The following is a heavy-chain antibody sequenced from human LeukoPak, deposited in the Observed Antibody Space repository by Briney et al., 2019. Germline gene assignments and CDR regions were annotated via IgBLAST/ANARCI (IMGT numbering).Heavy chain of an antibody. CDR2: ISNFGDII. J-gene: IGHJ6*03. Sequence: PGGSLRLSCAASGFTFSNYEMNWVRQAPGKGLEWISHISNFGDIIHYADSVEGRFTISRDNDKNSIYLRMNSLRAEDTAVYYCAKDATPALGTVYMDVWGKGTTVTISS. V-gene: IGHV3-48*03. CDR1: GFTFSNYE. D-gene: IGHD6-13*01. CDR3: AKDATPALGTVYMDV.